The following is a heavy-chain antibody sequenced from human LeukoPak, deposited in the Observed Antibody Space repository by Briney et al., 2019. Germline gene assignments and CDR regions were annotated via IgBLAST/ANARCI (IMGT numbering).Heavy chain of an antibody. D-gene: IGHD5-24*01. CDR2: INSDGS. CDR1: GFTFSTYW. CDR3: AREGQMATKYCFDI. V-gene: IGHV3-74*01. J-gene: IGHJ3*02. Sequence: PGGSLRLSCVASGFTFSTYWMHWVRQAPGKGLVWVSRINSDGSNTVSGKGRFTISRRNAKNTLSLQMNSLRAEHTAVYYCAREGQMATKYCFDIWGQGTMVTVSS.